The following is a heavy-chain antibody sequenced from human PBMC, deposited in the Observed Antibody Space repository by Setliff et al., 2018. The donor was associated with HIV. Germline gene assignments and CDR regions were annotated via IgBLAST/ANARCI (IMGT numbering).Heavy chain of an antibody. CDR2: IYLSDSDT. D-gene: IGHD6-6*01. CDR3: ATSPGTYSDSSASYFDY. Sequence: GESLKISCTGSGYTFPHAWIGWVRQMPGKGLEWMGIIYLSDSDTRYSRSFQGQVTISVDQSITTAYLQWSSLKASGTAMYYCATSPGTYSDSSASYFDYWGQGTLVTVSS. V-gene: IGHV5-51*01. J-gene: IGHJ4*02. CDR1: GYTFPHAW.